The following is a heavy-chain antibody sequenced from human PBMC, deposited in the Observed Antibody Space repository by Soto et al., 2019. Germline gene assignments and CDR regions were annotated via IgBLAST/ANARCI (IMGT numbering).Heavy chain of an antibody. V-gene: IGHV4-39*01. D-gene: IGHD5-18*01. Sequence: PSETLSLTCTVSGGSISSSSYYWGWIRQPPGKGLEWIGSIYYSGSTYYNPSLKSRVTISVDTSKNQFSLKLSSVTAADTAVYYCARQGHSYGSPLYFDYWGQGTLVTVPS. CDR1: GGSISSSSYY. J-gene: IGHJ4*02. CDR2: IYYSGST. CDR3: ARQGHSYGSPLYFDY.